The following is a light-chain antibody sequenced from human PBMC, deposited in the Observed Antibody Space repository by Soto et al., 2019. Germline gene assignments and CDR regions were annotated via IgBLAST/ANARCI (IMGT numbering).Light chain of an antibody. CDR2: DAS. CDR1: QSVISTY. CDR3: QQRSNWPPSIT. J-gene: IGKJ5*01. Sequence: DIVLTQSPATLSVSPGERATLSCRASQSVISTYLAWYQQKPGQAPRLLIYDASNRATGIPARFSGSGSGTDFTLTISSLEPEDFAVYYCQQRSNWPPSITFGQGTRLEIK. V-gene: IGKV3-11*01.